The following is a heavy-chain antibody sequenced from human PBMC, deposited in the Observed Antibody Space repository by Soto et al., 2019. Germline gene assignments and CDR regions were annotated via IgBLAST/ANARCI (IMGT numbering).Heavy chain of an antibody. J-gene: IGHJ4*02. Sequence: GGSLRLSCAASGFTFSSYAMHWVRQAPGKGLEWVAFISYDGSNKYYADSVKGRFTISRDNSKNTLYLQMNSLRAEDTAVYYCAREGSSSWYGNFDYWGQGTLVTVSS. CDR1: GFTFSSYA. D-gene: IGHD6-13*01. CDR2: ISYDGSNK. V-gene: IGHV3-30-3*01. CDR3: AREGSSSWYGNFDY.